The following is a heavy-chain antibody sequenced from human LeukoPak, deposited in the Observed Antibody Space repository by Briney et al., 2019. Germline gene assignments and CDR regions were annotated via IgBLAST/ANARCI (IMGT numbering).Heavy chain of an antibody. D-gene: IGHD6-13*01. CDR3: ARDFIRQQLVRQGYYYYGMDV. CDR2: ISYDGSNK. Sequence: GRSLRLSCAASGFTFSSYAMHWVRQAPGKGLEWVAVISYDGSNKYYADSVKGRFTISRDNSKNTLYLQMNSLRAEDTAVYYCARDFIRQQLVRQGYYYYGMDVWGQGTTVTASS. V-gene: IGHV3-30-3*01. CDR1: GFTFSSYA. J-gene: IGHJ6*02.